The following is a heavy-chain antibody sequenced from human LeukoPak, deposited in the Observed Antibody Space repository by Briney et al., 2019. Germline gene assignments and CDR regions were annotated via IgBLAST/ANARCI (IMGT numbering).Heavy chain of an antibody. Sequence: SETLSLTCTVSGGSISSSTYYWGWIRQPPGKGLEWIGSIYYSGSTYYSPSLKSRVTISVDTSKNQFSLKLRSVTAADTAVYYCATVAVIRGVTYFDYWGQGTLVTVSS. D-gene: IGHD3-10*01. CDR3: ATVAVIRGVTYFDY. CDR2: IYYSGST. J-gene: IGHJ4*02. V-gene: IGHV4-39*07. CDR1: GGSISSSTYY.